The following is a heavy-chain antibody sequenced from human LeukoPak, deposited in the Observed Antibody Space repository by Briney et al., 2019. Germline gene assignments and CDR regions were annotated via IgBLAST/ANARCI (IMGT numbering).Heavy chain of an antibody. V-gene: IGHV3-74*01. CDR2: LPPDELDI. Sequence: GGSLRLSCAAPGFTFTNYWMHWVRQAPGMGLVWVSRLPPDELDIIYADSVKGRFTVSRDNAKNTVYLQMNNLRAEDTAVYYCARDSIAAAPLDCWGQGTLVTVSS. D-gene: IGHD6-13*01. J-gene: IGHJ4*02. CDR1: GFTFTNYW. CDR3: ARDSIAAAPLDC.